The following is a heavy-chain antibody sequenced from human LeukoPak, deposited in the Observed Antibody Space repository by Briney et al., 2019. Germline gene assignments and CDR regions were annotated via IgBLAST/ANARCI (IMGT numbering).Heavy chain of an antibody. J-gene: IGHJ6*03. Sequence: GGSLRLSCAASGFTFSDYEMNWVRQAPGKGLEWVSYISSSASIIYYSDSVKGRFTISRDNAKNSLYLQMNSLRDEDTAVYCARGDSSGPDYYYYMDVWGKGTTVTISS. CDR3: ARGDSSGPDYYYYMDV. CDR1: GFTFSDYE. CDR2: ISSSASII. D-gene: IGHD6-19*01. V-gene: IGHV3-48*03.